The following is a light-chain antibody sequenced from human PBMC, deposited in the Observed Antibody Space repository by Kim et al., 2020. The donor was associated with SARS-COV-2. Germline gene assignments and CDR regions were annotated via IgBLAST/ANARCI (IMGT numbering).Light chain of an antibody. CDR2: QDS. J-gene: IGLJ3*02. Sequence: SYELTQPPSVSVSPGQTASITCSGDKLGDKYACWYQQKPGQSPVLVIYQDSKRPSGIPERFSGSNSGNTATLTISGTQAIDEADYYCQAWDSSTAVFGGGT. CDR1: KLGDKY. V-gene: IGLV3-1*01. CDR3: QAWDSSTAV.